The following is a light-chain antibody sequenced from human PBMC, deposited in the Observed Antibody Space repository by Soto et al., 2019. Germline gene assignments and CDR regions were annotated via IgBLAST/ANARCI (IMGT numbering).Light chain of an antibody. CDR1: QSIRRY. CDR2: VAS. V-gene: IGKV1-39*01. Sequence: DIQKTQSPSSLSASVGDRVTITRRASQSIRRYLNWYQQIRGKAPNIXIYVASSLQSDVRSRFLCSGAGTDCTRPITSLQHEDVATDYCQQSYGTTITFSQGTRLE. J-gene: IGKJ5*01. CDR3: QQSYGTTIT.